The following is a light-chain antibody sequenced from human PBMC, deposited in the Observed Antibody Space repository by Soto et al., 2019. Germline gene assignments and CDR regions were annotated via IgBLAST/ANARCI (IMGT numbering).Light chain of an antibody. CDR1: QTVLHGSNY. CDR2: WAS. V-gene: IGKV4-1*01. Sequence: DIVMTQSPDSLAVSLGERATINCKSSQTVLHGSNYLAWYQQKPGQPPKLLIYWASTRESGVPDRFSGSGSGTDFTLTISSLQAEDVAFYYCHQYYTTPVTFGQGTKVEIK. CDR3: HQYYTTPVT. J-gene: IGKJ1*01.